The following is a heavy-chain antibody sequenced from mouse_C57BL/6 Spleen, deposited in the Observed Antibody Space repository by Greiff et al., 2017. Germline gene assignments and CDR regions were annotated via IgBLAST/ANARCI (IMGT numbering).Heavy chain of an antibody. J-gene: IGHJ2*01. V-gene: IGHV1-82*01. CDR3: AREGGYDTFDY. CDR1: GYAFSSSW. CDR2: IYPGDGDT. Sequence: QVQLKESGPELVKPGASVKISCKASGYAFSSSWMNWVKQRPGKGLEWIGRIYPGDGDTNYNGKFKGKATLTADKSSSTAYMQLSSLTSEDSAVYFCAREGGYDTFDYWGQGTTLTVSS. D-gene: IGHD2-2*01.